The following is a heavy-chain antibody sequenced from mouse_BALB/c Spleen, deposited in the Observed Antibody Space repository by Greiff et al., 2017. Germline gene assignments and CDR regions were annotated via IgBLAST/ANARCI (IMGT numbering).Heavy chain of an antibody. V-gene: IGHV5-4*02. Sequence: DVKLVESGGGLVKPGGSLKLSCAASGFTFSDYYMYWVRQTPEKRLEWVATISDGGSYTYYPDSVKGRFTISRDNAKNNLYLQMSSLKSEDTAMYYCARDRGGTTAPYAMDYWGQGTSVTVSS. CDR1: GFTFSDYY. J-gene: IGHJ4*01. D-gene: IGHD1-2*01. CDR2: ISDGGSYT. CDR3: ARDRGGTTAPYAMDY.